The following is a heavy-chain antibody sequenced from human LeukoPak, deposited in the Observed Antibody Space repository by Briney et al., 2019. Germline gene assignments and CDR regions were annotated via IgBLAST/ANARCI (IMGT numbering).Heavy chain of an antibody. CDR1: GGTFSSYA. V-gene: IGHV1-69*13. Sequence: SVKVSCKASGGTFSSYAISWVRQAPGQGLEWMGGIIPIFGTANYAQKFQGRVTITADESTSTAYMELSILRSEDTAVYYCARDLVGYYYDVGFDPWGQGTLVTVSS. D-gene: IGHD3-22*01. CDR2: IIPIFGTA. J-gene: IGHJ5*02. CDR3: ARDLVGYYYDVGFDP.